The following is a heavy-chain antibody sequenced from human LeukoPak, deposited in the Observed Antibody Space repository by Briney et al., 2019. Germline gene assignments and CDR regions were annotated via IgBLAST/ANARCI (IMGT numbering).Heavy chain of an antibody. V-gene: IGHV1-18*01. D-gene: IGHD5-12*01. Sequence: GASVKVSCKASGYTLTSYGITWVRQAPGQGLEWMAWISTYNGNTNYAQKFQGRVTMTTDTSTNTAYMELRSLRSDDTAVYYCARSIEMATIYDYWGQGTLVTVSS. J-gene: IGHJ4*02. CDR1: GYTLTSYG. CDR3: ARSIEMATIYDY. CDR2: ISTYNGNT.